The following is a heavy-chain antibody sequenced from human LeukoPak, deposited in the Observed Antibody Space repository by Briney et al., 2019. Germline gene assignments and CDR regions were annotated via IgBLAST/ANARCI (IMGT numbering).Heavy chain of an antibody. CDR3: ARWRWLADY. CDR2: INPNSGGT. Sequence: ASVKVSCKASGYTFTSYGISWVRQAPGQGLEWMGWINPNSGGTNYAQKFQGRVTMTRDTSISTAYMELSRLRSDDTAAYYCARWRWLADYWGQGTLVTVSS. V-gene: IGHV1-2*02. J-gene: IGHJ4*02. D-gene: IGHD6-19*01. CDR1: GYTFTSYG.